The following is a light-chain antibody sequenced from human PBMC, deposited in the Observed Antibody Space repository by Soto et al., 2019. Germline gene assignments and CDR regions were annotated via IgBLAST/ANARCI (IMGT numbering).Light chain of an antibody. CDR2: GVN. V-gene: IGLV2-14*01. CDR1: SSDVGGYKF. J-gene: IGLJ3*02. CDR3: LSYTSANTRV. Sequence: QSVLTQPASVSASPGQSITISCTGTSSDVGGYKFVSWYQHHPGKAPKLMIYGVNNRPSGVSNRFSGSKSGNTASLTISGLQPEDEADYYRLSYTSANTRVFGGGTQLTVL.